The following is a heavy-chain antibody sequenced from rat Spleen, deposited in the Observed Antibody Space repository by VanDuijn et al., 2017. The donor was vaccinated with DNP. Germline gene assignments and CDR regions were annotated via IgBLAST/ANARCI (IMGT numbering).Heavy chain of an antibody. D-gene: IGHD1-11*01. CDR1: GFTFNNYW. CDR3: ARDLRRAMDA. CDR2: FTSSVGST. Sequence: EVQLVESGGDLVQPGRSLKLSCVASGFTFNNYWMTWIRQVPGKGLEWVASFTSSVGSTYYPDSVKGRFTVSRDIAKNTLYLQMNSLRSEDTATYYCARDLRRAMDAWGQGTSVTVSS. J-gene: IGHJ4*01. V-gene: IGHV5-31*01.